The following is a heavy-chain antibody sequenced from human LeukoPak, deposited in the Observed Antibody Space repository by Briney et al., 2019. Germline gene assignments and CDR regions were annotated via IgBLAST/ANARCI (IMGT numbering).Heavy chain of an antibody. J-gene: IGHJ4*02. CDR1: GFTFSSYS. Sequence: PGGSLRLSCAASGFTFSSYSMTWVRQAPGKGLEWVSYISSSSSTIYYADSVKGRFTISRDNAKNSLCLQMNSLRAEDTAVYYCASLGYCTNGVCYGYFDYWGQGTLVTVSS. V-gene: IGHV3-48*01. CDR3: ASLGYCTNGVCYGYFDY. CDR2: ISSSSSTI. D-gene: IGHD2-8*01.